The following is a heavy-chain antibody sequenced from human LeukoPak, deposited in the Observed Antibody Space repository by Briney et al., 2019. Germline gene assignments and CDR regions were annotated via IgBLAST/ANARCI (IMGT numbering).Heavy chain of an antibody. Sequence: ASVTVSFKSSGYTFTGYYMHWVRQAPGQGLGWMGWINPNSGGTNNAQKFQGRVTMTSDTSISTAYMELSRLRSDDTAVYYCARDRYCSSSSCALPDYWGRGTLVTVSS. CDR1: GYTFTGYY. CDR2: INPNSGGT. D-gene: IGHD2-2*01. CDR3: ARDRYCSSSSCALPDY. J-gene: IGHJ4*02. V-gene: IGHV1-2*02.